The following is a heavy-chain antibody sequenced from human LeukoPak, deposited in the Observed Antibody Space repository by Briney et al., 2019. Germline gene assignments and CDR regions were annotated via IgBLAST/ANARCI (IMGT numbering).Heavy chain of an antibody. CDR2: ISHSGTT. Sequence: TSETLSLTCTVSGDSISSGSHWGWLRQPPGKGLEWIGCISHSGTTYYNPSFKSRVAISVDTSKKHFSLNLNSVTAADTAVYYCARELLNYNPAGYWGQGTLVTVSS. J-gene: IGHJ4*02. CDR1: GDSISSGSH. V-gene: IGHV4-38-2*02. CDR3: ARELLNYNPAGY. D-gene: IGHD3-10*01.